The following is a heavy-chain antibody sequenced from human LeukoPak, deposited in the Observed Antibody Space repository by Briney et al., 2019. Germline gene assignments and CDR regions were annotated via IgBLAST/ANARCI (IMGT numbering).Heavy chain of an antibody. CDR1: GGSISSDS. V-gene: IGHV4-4*07. D-gene: IGHD5-12*01. J-gene: IGHJ3*02. Sequence: SETLSLTCIVSGGSISSDSWTWIRQPAGEGLEWIGRIYTSGTTNYEPSLKSRVTMSVDTSKNQFSLKLSSVTAADTAVYYCAGEAGGGYARAFDIWGQGTMVTVSS. CDR2: IYTSGTT. CDR3: AGEAGGGYARAFDI.